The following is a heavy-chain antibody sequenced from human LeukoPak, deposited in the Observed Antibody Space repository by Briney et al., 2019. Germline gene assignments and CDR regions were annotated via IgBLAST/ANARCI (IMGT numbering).Heavy chain of an antibody. CDR3: AREEGLVLDY. CDR2: ISSSGGTI. J-gene: IGHJ4*02. CDR1: GFTFSSYS. V-gene: IGHV3-48*04. D-gene: IGHD2-8*02. Sequence: GGSLRLSCAASGFTFSSYSMNSVRQAPGKGLVWVSYISSSGGTIYYADSVKGRFTISRDNAKNSLYLQMNSLRAEDTAVYYCAREEGLVLDYWGQGTLVTVSS.